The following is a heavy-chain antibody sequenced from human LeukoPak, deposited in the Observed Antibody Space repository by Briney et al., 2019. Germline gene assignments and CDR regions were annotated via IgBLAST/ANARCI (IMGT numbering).Heavy chain of an antibody. V-gene: IGHV4-39*07. CDR3: ARYTADGNYYYYYYMDV. D-gene: IGHD5-18*01. J-gene: IGHJ6*03. CDR1: SGSISTSNYY. Sequence: PSETLSLTCTVSSGSISTSNYYWGWVRQPPGKALEWIGNIFYSGSTYYSPSLKSRVTISLDTSRNQFSLKLNSVTAADTAVYYCARYTADGNYYYYYYMDVWGKGTTVTVSS. CDR2: IFYSGST.